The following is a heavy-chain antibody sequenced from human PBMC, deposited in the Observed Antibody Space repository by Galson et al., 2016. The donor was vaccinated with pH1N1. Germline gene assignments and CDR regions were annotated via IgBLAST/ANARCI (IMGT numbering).Heavy chain of an antibody. CDR1: GGSIRNIYSY. J-gene: IGHJ4*02. V-gene: IGHV4-30-4*01. CDR2: IYDSVTT. D-gene: IGHD1-26*01. Sequence: TLSLTCSVSGGSIRNIYSYWSWIRQTPGKDLEWIASIYDSVTTYYNPSLASRVSISVDTSKSHFSLKLTSVTAADAAVYSCARGIRGSSPGRTFYFDSWGQGTLVTVSS. CDR3: ARGIRGSSPGRTFYFDS.